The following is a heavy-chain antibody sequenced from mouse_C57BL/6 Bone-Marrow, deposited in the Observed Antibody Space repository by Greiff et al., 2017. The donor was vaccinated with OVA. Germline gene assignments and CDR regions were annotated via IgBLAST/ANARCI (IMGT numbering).Heavy chain of an antibody. CDR2: IDPSDSYT. CDR3: ARSGDWDVGNYFDY. J-gene: IGHJ2*01. Sequence: VQLQQPGAELVRPGTSVKLSCKASGYTFTSYWMHWVKQRPGQGLEWIGVIDPSDSYTNYNQKFKGKATLTVDTSSSTAYMQLSSLTSEDSAVYYCARSGDWDVGNYFDYWGQGTTLTVSS. CDR1: GYTFTSYW. V-gene: IGHV1-59*01. D-gene: IGHD4-1*01.